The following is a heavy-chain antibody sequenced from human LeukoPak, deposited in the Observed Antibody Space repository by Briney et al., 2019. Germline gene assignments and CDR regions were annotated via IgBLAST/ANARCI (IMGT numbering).Heavy chain of an antibody. J-gene: IGHJ4*02. V-gene: IGHV5-51*01. D-gene: IGHD5-24*01. Sequence: GEPLKISCQGFGFSFTTYWIGWVRQMPGKGLEWMGLINPGNSDTRYSPSFQGQVTVSADKSISTAYLQWSSLRASDTAMFYCVRGRHGYNYDFWGQGTLVTVSS. CDR1: GFSFTTYW. CDR3: VRGRHGYNYDF. CDR2: INPGNSDT.